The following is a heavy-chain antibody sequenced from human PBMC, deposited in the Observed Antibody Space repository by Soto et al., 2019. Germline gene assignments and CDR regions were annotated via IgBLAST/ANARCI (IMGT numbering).Heavy chain of an antibody. CDR3: ARGTMVRGVPSSYYYYYMDV. CDR1: GYTFTSYY. J-gene: IGHJ6*03. D-gene: IGHD3-10*01. CDR2: INPSGGST. Sequence: ASVKVSCKASGYTFTSYYMHCVRQAPGQGLEWMGIINPSGGSTSYAQKFQGRVTMTRDTSTSTVYMELSSLRSEDTAVYYCARGTMVRGVPSSYYYYYMDVWGKGTTVTVSS. V-gene: IGHV1-46*03.